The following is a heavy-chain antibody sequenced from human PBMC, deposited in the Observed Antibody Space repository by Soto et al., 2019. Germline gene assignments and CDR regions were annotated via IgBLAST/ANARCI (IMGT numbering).Heavy chain of an antibody. CDR3: AKTAEGSYGMDV. J-gene: IGHJ6*02. D-gene: IGHD3-10*01. V-gene: IGHV3-30*18. Sequence: ESGGGVVQPGRSLRLSCAASGFTFSSYGMHWVRQAPGKGLEWVAVISYDGSNKYYADSVKGRFTISRDNSKNTLYLQMNSLRAEDTAVYYCAKTAEGSYGMDVWGQGTTVTVSS. CDR2: ISYDGSNK. CDR1: GFTFSSYG.